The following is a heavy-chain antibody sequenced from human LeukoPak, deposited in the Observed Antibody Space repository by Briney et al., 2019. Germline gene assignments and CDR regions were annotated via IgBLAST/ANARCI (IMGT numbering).Heavy chain of an antibody. D-gene: IGHD2-2*01. J-gene: IGHJ6*02. CDR2: IYTSGST. V-gene: IGHV4-4*07. Sequence: SETLSLTCTVSGGSISSHYWSWIRQPAGKGLEWIGRIYTSGSTNYNPSLKSRVTMSVDTSKNQFSLKLSSVTAADTAVYYCARDGGYCSSTSCPRMDVWGQGTTVTVSS. CDR1: GGSISSHY. CDR3: ARDGGYCSSTSCPRMDV.